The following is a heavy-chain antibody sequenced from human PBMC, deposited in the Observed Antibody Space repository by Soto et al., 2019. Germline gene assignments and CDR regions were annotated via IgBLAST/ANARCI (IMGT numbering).Heavy chain of an antibody. CDR1: GYTFTSYY. D-gene: IGHD5-18*01. CDR2: INPSGDST. Sequence: GASVKVSCKASGYTFTSYYMHWVRQAPGQGLEWMGIINPSGDSTIYAQKFQGRVTMTTDTSTSTVYMDLSSLRSEDTAVYYCARWWVGDTTMITSPYYFHYGMDVWGQGTTVTAP. J-gene: IGHJ6*02. V-gene: IGHV1-46*01. CDR3: ARWWVGDTTMITSPYYFHYGMDV.